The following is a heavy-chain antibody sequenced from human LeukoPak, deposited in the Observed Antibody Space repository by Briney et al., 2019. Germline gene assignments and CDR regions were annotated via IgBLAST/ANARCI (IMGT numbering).Heavy chain of an antibody. CDR3: ASGNPYDSSGYYRDAFDI. D-gene: IGHD3-22*01. Sequence: SETLSLTCAVYGGSFSGYYWSWIRQPPGKGLEWIGEINHSGSTNYNPSLKSRVTISVDTSKNQFSLKLSSVTAADTAVYYCASGNPYDSSGYYRDAFDIWGQGTMVTVSS. J-gene: IGHJ3*02. CDR2: INHSGST. V-gene: IGHV4-34*01. CDR1: GGSFSGYY.